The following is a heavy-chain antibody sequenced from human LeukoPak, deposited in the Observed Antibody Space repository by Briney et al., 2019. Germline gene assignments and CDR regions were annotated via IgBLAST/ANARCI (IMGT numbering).Heavy chain of an antibody. CDR1: GFSFSPYS. V-gene: IGHV3-48*01. CDR3: AKYSRCGYYYYYMDV. Sequence: GGSLRLSCAASGFSFSPYSMNWLRQAPGKGLEWVSYIDSSSGTIYYADSVKGRFTISRDNSKNTLYLQMNSLRAEDTAVYYCAKYSRCGYYYYYMDVWGKGTTVTVSS. CDR2: IDSSSGTI. D-gene: IGHD2-21*01. J-gene: IGHJ6*03.